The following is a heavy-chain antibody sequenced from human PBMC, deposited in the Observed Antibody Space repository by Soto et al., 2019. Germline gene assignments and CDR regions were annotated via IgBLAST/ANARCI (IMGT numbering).Heavy chain of an antibody. J-gene: IGHJ5*02. CDR1: GFTFSSYG. CDR2: IWYDGSNK. V-gene: IGHV3-33*08. CDR3: ARECDRRTGTTSDHSWFDP. D-gene: IGHD1-7*01. Sequence: GGSLRLSCAASGFTFSSYGMHWVRQAPGKGLEWVAVIWYDGSNKYYADSVKGRFTISRDNSKNTLYLQMNSLRAEDTAVYYCARECDRRTGTTSDHSWFDPWGQGTLVTVSS.